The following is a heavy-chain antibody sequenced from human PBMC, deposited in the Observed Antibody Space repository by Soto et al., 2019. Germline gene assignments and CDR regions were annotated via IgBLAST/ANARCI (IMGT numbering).Heavy chain of an antibody. D-gene: IGHD3-3*01. J-gene: IGHJ5*02. Sequence: PSETLSLTCAVSGYSISSGYYWGWIRQPPGKGLEWIGSIYHSGSTYYNPSLKSRVTISVDTSKNQFSLKLSSVTAADTAVYYCARVTEDDFWSGYAGWLDPWGQGTLVTVSS. CDR2: IYHSGST. CDR3: ARVTEDDFWSGYAGWLDP. V-gene: IGHV4-38-2*01. CDR1: GYSISSGYY.